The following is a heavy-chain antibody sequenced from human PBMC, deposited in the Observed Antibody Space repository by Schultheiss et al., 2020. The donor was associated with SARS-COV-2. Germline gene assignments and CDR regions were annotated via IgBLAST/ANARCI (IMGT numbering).Heavy chain of an antibody. Sequence: LRLSCTVSGGSISSGGYYWSWIRQHPGKGLERIGYIYYSGSTNYNPSLKSRVTMSVDTSKNQFSLKLSSVTAADTAVYYCARVGASGWWDFDYWGQGTLVTVSS. CDR2: IYYSGST. J-gene: IGHJ4*02. CDR3: ARVGASGWWDFDY. CDR1: GGSISSGGYY. D-gene: IGHD6-19*01. V-gene: IGHV4-31*03.